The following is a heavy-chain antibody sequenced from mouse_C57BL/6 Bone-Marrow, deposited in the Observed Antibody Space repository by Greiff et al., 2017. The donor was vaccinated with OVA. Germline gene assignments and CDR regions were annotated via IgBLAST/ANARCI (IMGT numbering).Heavy chain of an antibody. CDR1: GYAFSSSW. V-gene: IGHV1-82*01. CDR3: NTGFAY. CDR2: IYPGDGAT. J-gene: IGHJ3*01. Sequence: VQLQESGPELVKPGASVKISCKASGYAFSSSWMNWVKQRPGKGLEWIGRIYPGDGATNYNGKFKGKATLTADKSSITAYMQLSSLTSEDSAVYYCNTGFAYWGQGTLVTVSA. D-gene: IGHD1-1*01.